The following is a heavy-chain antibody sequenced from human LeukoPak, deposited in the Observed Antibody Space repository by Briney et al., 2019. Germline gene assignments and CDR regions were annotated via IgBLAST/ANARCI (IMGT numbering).Heavy chain of an antibody. D-gene: IGHD1-20*01. CDR1: GGSFSGYY. CDR3: ARDRWGYNWNDGDAFDI. J-gene: IGHJ3*02. Sequence: PSETLSLTCAVYGGSFSGYYWSWIRQPPGKGLEWIGEINHSGSTNYNPSLKSRVTISVDTSKNQFSLKLSSVTAADTAVYYCARDRWGYNWNDGDAFDIWGQGTMVTVSS. CDR2: INHSGST. V-gene: IGHV4-34*01.